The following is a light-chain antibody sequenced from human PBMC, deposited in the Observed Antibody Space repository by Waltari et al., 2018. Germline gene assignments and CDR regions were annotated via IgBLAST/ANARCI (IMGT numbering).Light chain of an antibody. CDR2: DAS. V-gene: IGKV3-11*01. CDR1: QSVSSY. CDR3: QQRSNWRT. J-gene: IGKJ1*01. Sequence: EIVLTQSPATLSLSPGERAALSCRASQSVSSYLAWYQQKPGQAPRLLSYDASTRATGIPARFSGSGSGTDFALTISSLEPEDSAVYYCQQRSNWRTFGQGTKVEVK.